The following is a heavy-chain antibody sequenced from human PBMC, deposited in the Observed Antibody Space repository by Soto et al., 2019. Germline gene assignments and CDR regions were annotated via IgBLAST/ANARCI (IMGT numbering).Heavy chain of an antibody. V-gene: IGHV3-23*01. Sequence: PGGSLRLSCAASGFTFSSYAMSWVRQAPGKGLEWVSAISGSGGSTYYADSVKGRFTISRDNSKNTLYLQMNSLRAEDTAVYYCAKPLVYSGYLVYGMDVWGQGTTVTVSS. J-gene: IGHJ6*02. CDR2: ISGSGGST. CDR1: GFTFSSYA. CDR3: AKPLVYSGYLVYGMDV. D-gene: IGHD5-12*01.